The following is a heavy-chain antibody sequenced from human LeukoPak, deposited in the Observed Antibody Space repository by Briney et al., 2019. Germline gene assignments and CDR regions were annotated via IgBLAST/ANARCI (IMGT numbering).Heavy chain of an antibody. V-gene: IGHV4-34*01. CDR3: ARNFKAYYYGSVSHWIPLDY. CDR1: GGSFSGYY. J-gene: IGHJ4*02. CDR2: INHSGST. Sequence: PSETLSLTCAVYGGSFSGYYWSWIRQPPGKGLEWIGEINHSGSTNYNPSLKSRVTISVETSKNQFSLKLSSVTAADTAVYYCARNFKAYYYGSVSHWIPLDYWGQGTLVTVSS. D-gene: IGHD3-10*01.